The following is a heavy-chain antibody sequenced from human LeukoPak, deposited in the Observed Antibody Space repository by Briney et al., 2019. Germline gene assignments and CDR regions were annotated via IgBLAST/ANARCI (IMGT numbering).Heavy chain of an antibody. CDR1: GGSFSGYY. J-gene: IGHJ4*02. CDR3: ARGDSSWYFDY. Sequence: SEPLSLTCAVYGGSFSGYYWSWIRQPPGKGLEWIGEINHSGSTNYNPSLKSRVTISVDTSKNQFSLKLSSVTAADTAVYYCARGDSSWYFDYWGQGTLVTVSS. CDR2: INHSGST. D-gene: IGHD6-13*01. V-gene: IGHV4-34*01.